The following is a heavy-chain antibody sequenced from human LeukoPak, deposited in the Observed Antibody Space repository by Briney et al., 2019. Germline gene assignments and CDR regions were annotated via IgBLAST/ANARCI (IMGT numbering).Heavy chain of an antibody. D-gene: IGHD5-12*01. Sequence: SQTLSLTCAVSGGSISSGGYYWSWIRQHPGKGLEWIGYIYYSGSTYYNTSLKSRVTISVDTSKNQFSLKLSPVTAADTAVYYCARGPHVATIHLFDHWGQGTLVTVSS. V-gene: IGHV4-31*11. CDR2: IYYSGST. CDR1: GGSISSGGYY. CDR3: ARGPHVATIHLFDH. J-gene: IGHJ4*02.